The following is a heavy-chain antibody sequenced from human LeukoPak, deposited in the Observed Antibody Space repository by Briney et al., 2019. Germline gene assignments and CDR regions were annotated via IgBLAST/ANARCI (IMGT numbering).Heavy chain of an antibody. CDR1: GFTFSKYW. J-gene: IGHJ6*03. Sequence: GGSLRLTCAASGFTFSKYWMSWVRQAPGKGLEWVANIGQDGSDIYYVDSVKGRFTISRDNAKNLLYLQMNSLRADDTAVYYCARFAAGGSYYYYMDVWGKGTTVTVSS. V-gene: IGHV3-7*01. CDR2: IGQDGSDI. D-gene: IGHD6-25*01. CDR3: ARFAAGGSYYYYMDV.